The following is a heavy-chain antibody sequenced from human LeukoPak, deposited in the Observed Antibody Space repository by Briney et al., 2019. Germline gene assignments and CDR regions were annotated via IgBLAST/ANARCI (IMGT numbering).Heavy chain of an antibody. CDR1: GFTFSSYW. V-gene: IGHV3-74*01. J-gene: IGHJ6*02. D-gene: IGHD3-10*01. CDR2: INSDGSRT. Sequence: GGSLRLSCAASGFTFSSYWMHWVRQAPGKGLVWVSRINSDGSRTGYADSVKGRFTISRDNAKNTLYLQMNSLRADDTAVYYCARDLKFFGGYYYGMDVWGQGTTVTVSS. CDR3: ARDLKFFGGYYYGMDV.